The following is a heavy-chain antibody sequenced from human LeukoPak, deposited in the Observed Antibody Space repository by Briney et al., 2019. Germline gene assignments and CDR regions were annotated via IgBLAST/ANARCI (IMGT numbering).Heavy chain of an antibody. D-gene: IGHD6-19*01. CDR1: GYTFTSYG. V-gene: IGHV1-18*01. CDR3: ARRPVSSGWYSNWFDP. Sequence: ASVKVSCKASGYTFTSYGISWVRLAPGQGLEWMGWISAYNGNTNYAQKLQGRVTMTTDTSTSTAYMELRSLRSDDTAVYYCARRPVSSGWYSNWFDPWGQGTLVTVSS. J-gene: IGHJ5*02. CDR2: ISAYNGNT.